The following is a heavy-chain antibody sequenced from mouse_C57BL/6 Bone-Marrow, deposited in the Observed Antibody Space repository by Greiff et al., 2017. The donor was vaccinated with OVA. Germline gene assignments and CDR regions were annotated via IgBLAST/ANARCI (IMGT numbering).Heavy chain of an antibody. V-gene: IGHV1-55*01. D-gene: IGHD1-1*01. CDR2: IYPGSGST. Sequence: VQLQQSGAELVKPGASVKMSCKASGYTFTSYWITWVKQRPGQGLEWIGDIYPGSGSTNYNEKFKSKATLTVDTSSSTAYMQLSSLTSEDSAVYYCAREGITTVSDYWGQGTTLTVSS. CDR3: AREGITTVSDY. CDR1: GYTFTSYW. J-gene: IGHJ2*01.